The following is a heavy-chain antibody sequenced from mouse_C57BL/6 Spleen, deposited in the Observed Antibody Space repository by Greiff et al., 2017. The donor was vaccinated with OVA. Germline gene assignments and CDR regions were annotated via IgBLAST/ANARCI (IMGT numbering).Heavy chain of an antibody. J-gene: IGHJ2*01. CDR1: GFSLTSYG. V-gene: IGHV2-2*01. Sequence: QVQLKESGPGLVQPSQSLSITCTVSGFSLTSYGVHWVRQSPGKGLEWLGVIWSGGSTDYNAAFISRLSISKDNSKSQVFFKMNSLQADDTAIYYCARNPGGSRNYFDYWGQGTTLTVSS. CDR3: ARNPGGSRNYFDY. CDR2: IWSGGST. D-gene: IGHD1-1*01.